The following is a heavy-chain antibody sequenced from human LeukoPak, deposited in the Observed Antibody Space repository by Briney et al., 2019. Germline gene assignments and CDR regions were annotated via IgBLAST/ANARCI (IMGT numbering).Heavy chain of an antibody. CDR1: GFTFSSYE. CDR2: ISSSGSTI. J-gene: IGHJ4*02. Sequence: GGSLRLSSVASGFTFSSYEMNWVRQAPGKGLECISYISSSGSTIYYADSVKGRFTISRDNAKNSLYLQMNSLRAEDTAVYYCARGPSGGNTLWMDYWGQGTLVTVSS. D-gene: IGHD2-21*01. V-gene: IGHV3-48*03. CDR3: ARGPSGGNTLWMDY.